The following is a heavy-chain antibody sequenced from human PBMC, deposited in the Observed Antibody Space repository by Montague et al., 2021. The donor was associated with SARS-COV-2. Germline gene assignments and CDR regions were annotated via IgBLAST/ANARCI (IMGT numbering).Heavy chain of an antibody. CDR2: VYITWNT. J-gene: IGHJ4*02. Sequence: SETLSLTCTFSGGSIRSNNWYWIWMPQGKPKEREGNVYITWNTTTNSSPTLRVTISVATSRSQFSLWLTPVSVSGTAVYSCARFWGGYVDKWSQGTLVTVSS. CDR1: GGSIRSNN. V-gene: IGHV4-59*01. D-gene: IGHD3-3*01. CDR3: ARFWGGYVDK.